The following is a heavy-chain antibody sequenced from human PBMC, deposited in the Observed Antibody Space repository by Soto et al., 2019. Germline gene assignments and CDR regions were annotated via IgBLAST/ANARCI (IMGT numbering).Heavy chain of an antibody. CDR3: EATVALAAAGWFDP. CDR2: ISYDGSNK. D-gene: IGHD6-13*01. V-gene: IGHV3-30-3*01. Sequence: VQLLESGGGLVQPGGSLRLSCAASGFTFSSYAMHWVRQAPGKGLEWVAVISYDGSNKYYADSVKGRFTISRDNSKNTLYLQMNSLRAEDTAVYYCEATVALAAAGWFDPWGQGTLVTVSS. J-gene: IGHJ5*02. CDR1: GFTFSSYA.